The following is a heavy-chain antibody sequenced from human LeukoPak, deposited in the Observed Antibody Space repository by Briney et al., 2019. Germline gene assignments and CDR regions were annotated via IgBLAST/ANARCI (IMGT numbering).Heavy chain of an antibody. V-gene: IGHV1-2*02. CDR3: ARERTVTQRPLDY. D-gene: IGHD4-17*01. CDR2: INPNSGGT. J-gene: IGHJ4*02. CDR1: GYTFTGYY. Sequence: ASVKVSCKASGYTFTGYYMHWVRQAPGQGLEWMGWINPNSGGTNYAQKFQGRVTMTRDTSISTAYMELSRLRSDDTAVYYCARERTVTQRPLDYWGQGTLATVSS.